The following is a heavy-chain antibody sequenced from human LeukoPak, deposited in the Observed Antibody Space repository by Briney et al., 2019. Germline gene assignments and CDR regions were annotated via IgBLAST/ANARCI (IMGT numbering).Heavy chain of an antibody. Sequence: SETVSLTCTVSGGSLSISSYWWGWIRQPPGKVLEWIANIYYSGSTHYNPSLKSRVTIAIEKSKNQSSMKLSCVTAEDTAVYYCARDYYGRIGKYPRYFDYWGQGTLVSVSS. CDR1: GGSLSISSYW. CDR3: ARDYYGRIGKYPRYFDY. J-gene: IGHJ4*02. CDR2: IYYSGST. D-gene: IGHD3-10*01. V-gene: IGHV4-39*02.